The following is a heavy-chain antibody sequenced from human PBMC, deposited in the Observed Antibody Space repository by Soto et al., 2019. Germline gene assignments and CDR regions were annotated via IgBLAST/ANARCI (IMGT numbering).Heavy chain of an antibody. J-gene: IGHJ6*02. CDR1: GYPFTTYC. CDR2: ISAYTDNT. Sequence: ASVKLSCKASGYPFTTYCISWVRQAPGQGLEWLGWISAYTDNTNYAQNLQGRVTMTTDTSTSTAYMELRSLRSDDTAVYYCPGENWNYDYYYGMDVWGQGTTVTVSS. D-gene: IGHD1-1*01. V-gene: IGHV1-18*04. CDR3: PGENWNYDYYYGMDV.